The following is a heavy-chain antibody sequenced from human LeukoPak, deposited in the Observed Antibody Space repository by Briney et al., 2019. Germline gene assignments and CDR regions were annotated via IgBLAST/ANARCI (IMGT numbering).Heavy chain of an antibody. CDR1: GFTFSSYW. V-gene: IGHV3-7*01. CDR3: ARDKIVGATNFDY. D-gene: IGHD1-26*01. Sequence: GGSLRLSCAASGFTFSSYWVSWVRQAPGKGLEWVANIKQDGSEKYYVDSVKGRFTISRDNAKNSLYLQMNSLRAEDTAVYYCARDKIVGATNFDYWGQGTLVTVSS. CDR2: IKQDGSEK. J-gene: IGHJ4*02.